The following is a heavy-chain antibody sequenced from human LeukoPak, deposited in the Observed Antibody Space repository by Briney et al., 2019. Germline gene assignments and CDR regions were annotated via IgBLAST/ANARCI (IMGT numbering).Heavy chain of an antibody. V-gene: IGHV4-59*08. D-gene: IGHD6-13*01. J-gene: IGHJ4*02. CDR3: ARRQSSWYFDH. CDR1: GGSINSYH. CDR2: IYYSGST. Sequence: SETLSLTCTVSGGSINSYHWSWIRQPPGKGLEWIGYIYYSGSTSYNPSLKSRVTISVDTSKNQFSLKLSSVIAADTAVYYCARRQSSWYFDHWGQGTLVTVSS.